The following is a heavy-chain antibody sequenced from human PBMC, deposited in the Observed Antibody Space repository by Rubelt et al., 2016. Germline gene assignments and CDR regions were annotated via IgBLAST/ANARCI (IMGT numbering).Heavy chain of an antibody. J-gene: IGHJ5*02. Sequence: QVQLQESGPGLVKPSETLSLTCTVSGYSISSGYYWGWIRQPPGKGLEWIGSIYHSGSTYYNPSLKVRVTMSVDPSKNQFSLKLSSVTAADTAVYYCARVFHYDYVWETYNWFDPWAREPWSPSPQ. CDR2: IYHSGST. V-gene: IGHV4-38-2*02. CDR3: ARVFHYDYVWETYNWFDP. CDR1: GYSISSGYY. D-gene: IGHD3-16*01.